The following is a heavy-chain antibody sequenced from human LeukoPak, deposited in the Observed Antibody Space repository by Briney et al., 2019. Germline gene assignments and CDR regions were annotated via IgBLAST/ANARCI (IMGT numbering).Heavy chain of an antibody. J-gene: IGHJ6*04. V-gene: IGHV4-34*01. CDR1: VGSFSDYS. CDR2: ITYSGST. CDR3: AGGNAMDV. Sequence: PSETLSLTCAVYVGSFSDYSWSWIRQSPGKGLEWIGEITYSGSTNYNPSLKSRVTISIDTSKNQFSLKVTSLTAADTAVYFCAGGNAMDVWGKGTAVTVSS.